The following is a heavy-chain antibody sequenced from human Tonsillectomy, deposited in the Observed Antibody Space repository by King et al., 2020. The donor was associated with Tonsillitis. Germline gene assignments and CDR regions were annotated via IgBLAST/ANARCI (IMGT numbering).Heavy chain of an antibody. CDR2: ISGSGGTP. J-gene: IGHJ4*02. Sequence: VQLVESGGVLVQTGGSLRLSCAASGFTFSIYAMSWVRQAPGKGLEWVSAISGSGGTPYYADSVKGRFTISRDNSKNTLYLQMNSLRAEDTAVYYCAKDLVVVTAIPGNYFDYWGQGTLVTVSS. CDR1: GFTFSIYA. D-gene: IGHD2-21*02. V-gene: IGHV3-23*04. CDR3: AKDLVVVTAIPGNYFDY.